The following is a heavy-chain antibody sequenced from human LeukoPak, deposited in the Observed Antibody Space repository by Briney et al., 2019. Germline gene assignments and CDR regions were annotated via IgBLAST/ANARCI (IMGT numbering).Heavy chain of an antibody. V-gene: IGHV4-59*01. CDR3: AKGGKGFPLGLRFDS. J-gene: IGHJ4*02. Sequence: SETLSLTCTVSGGSISTYYWTWSRQPPGKGLEWIGYIYYSGSTNYNPSLKSRVTISVDTSKNQFSLKLTSLTAADTAVYYCAKGGKGFPLGLRFDSWGRGPLVSVSS. CDR1: GGSISTYY. CDR2: IYYSGST. D-gene: IGHD2-21*01.